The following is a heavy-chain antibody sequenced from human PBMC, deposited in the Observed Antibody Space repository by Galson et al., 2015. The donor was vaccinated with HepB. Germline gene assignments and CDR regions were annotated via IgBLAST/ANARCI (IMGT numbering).Heavy chain of an antibody. CDR2: ISGGGENI. CDR1: GFTFSTNA. D-gene: IGHD3-3*01. V-gene: IGHV3-23*01. Sequence: SLRLSCAVSGFTFSTNAMSWVRQAPGKGMDWVSTISGGGENIYYADSVKGRFTISRDNSKNTLYLQINSLRAEDTAVYYCAGTAPYEYWRGPKFNYWGQGTLVTVSS. J-gene: IGHJ4*02. CDR3: AGTAPYEYWRGPKFNY.